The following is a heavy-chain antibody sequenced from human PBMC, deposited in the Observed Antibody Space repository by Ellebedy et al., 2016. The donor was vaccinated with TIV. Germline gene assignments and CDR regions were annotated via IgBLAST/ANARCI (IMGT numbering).Heavy chain of an antibody. CDR1: GYTFTSYG. CDR2: ISAYNGNT. Sequence: AASVKVSCKASGYTFTSYGISWVRQAPGQGLEWMGWISAYNGNTNYAQKLQGRVTMTTDTSTSTAYMELRSLRSDDTAVYYCARDMVRGVMGPSHFDYWGQGTLVTVSS. J-gene: IGHJ4*02. CDR3: ARDMVRGVMGPSHFDY. D-gene: IGHD3-10*01. V-gene: IGHV1-18*01.